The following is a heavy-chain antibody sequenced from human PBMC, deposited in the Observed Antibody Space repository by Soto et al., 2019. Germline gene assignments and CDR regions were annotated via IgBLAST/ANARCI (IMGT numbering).Heavy chain of an antibody. CDR1: GFTFSIYA. D-gene: IGHD3-10*01. J-gene: IGHJ6*02. CDR3: AREGPGFGELYYHHYGMDV. V-gene: IGHV3-30-3*01. Sequence: GGSLRLSCAASGFTFSIYAMHWVRRSPGKGLEWVAFISYDGSNKYYADSVKGRFTISRDNSKNTLYLQMKSLRAEDTAVYYCAREGPGFGELYYHHYGMDVWGQGLPVTVSS. CDR2: ISYDGSNK.